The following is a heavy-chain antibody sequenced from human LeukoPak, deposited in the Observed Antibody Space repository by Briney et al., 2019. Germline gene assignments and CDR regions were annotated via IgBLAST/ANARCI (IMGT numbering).Heavy chain of an antibody. J-gene: IGHJ4*02. Sequence: VASVKVSCKVSGYIFSIYGITWVRQAPGQGLEWMGWISADTGDTNYAQKFQDRVTMTADIPTSTAYMEVRSLRSDDTAVYYCARTHRSLKILLPTDYWGQGTLVTVSS. D-gene: IGHD2/OR15-2a*01. CDR3: ARTHRSLKILLPTDY. CDR2: ISADTGDT. CDR1: GYIFSIYG. V-gene: IGHV1-18*01.